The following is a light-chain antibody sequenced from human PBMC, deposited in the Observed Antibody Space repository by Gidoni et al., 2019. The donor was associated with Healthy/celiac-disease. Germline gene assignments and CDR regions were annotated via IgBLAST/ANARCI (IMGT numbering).Light chain of an antibody. V-gene: IGLV2-23*01. Sequence: QSALTQPASVSGSPGQSITISCTGTSSDVWSYNLVSWYQQHPGKAPKLIIYEGSKRPSGVSNRFSGSKSGNTASLTISGLQAEDEADYYCCSYAGSSTLVFGGGTKLTVL. CDR1: SSDVWSYNL. CDR2: EGS. J-gene: IGLJ2*01. CDR3: CSYAGSSTLV.